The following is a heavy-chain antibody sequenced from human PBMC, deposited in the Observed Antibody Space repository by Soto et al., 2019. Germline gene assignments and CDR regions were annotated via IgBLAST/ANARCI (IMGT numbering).Heavy chain of an antibody. CDR1: GGSISSGDYY. CDR3: ASLAAYYFDY. D-gene: IGHD6-25*01. CDR2: IYYSGST. J-gene: IGHJ4*02. Sequence: PSETLSLTCTVSGGSISSGDYYWSWIRQPPGKGLEWIGYIYYSGSTYYNPSLKSRVTISVDTSRNQFSLKLSSATAADTAVYYCASLAAYYFDYWGQGTLVTVSS. V-gene: IGHV4-30-4*01.